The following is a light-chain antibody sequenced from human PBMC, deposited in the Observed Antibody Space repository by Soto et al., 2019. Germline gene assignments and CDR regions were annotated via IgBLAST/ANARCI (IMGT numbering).Light chain of an antibody. J-gene: IGKJ3*01. CDR2: AAF. Sequence: DIQMTQSPSSLSASVGDRVTITCRASQSINSYLNWYQQKPGKAPKLLIYAAFSLQSGVPSRFSGSGSGTDFTLTISSLQPEDFATYYCQQYDNLPFTFGPGTKVDIK. CDR1: QSINSY. CDR3: QQYDNLPFT. V-gene: IGKV1-39*01.